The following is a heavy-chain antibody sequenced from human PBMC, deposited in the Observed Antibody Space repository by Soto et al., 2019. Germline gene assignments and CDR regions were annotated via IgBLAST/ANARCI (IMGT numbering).Heavy chain of an antibody. CDR2: IYLDDDK. Sequence: QITLNESGPTQVKPRQTLTLTCTFSGFSLTTSGVGVGWIRQSPGKAPEGLALIYLDDDKRYSPSLKSRLTITKDTSKNQVVLTMADLDPADTATYYCAHRVLRTVFGLVTTTAIYFDFWGQGTPVAVSS. CDR1: GFSLTTSGVG. J-gene: IGHJ4*02. D-gene: IGHD3-3*01. CDR3: AHRVLRTVFGLVTTTAIYFDF. V-gene: IGHV2-5*02.